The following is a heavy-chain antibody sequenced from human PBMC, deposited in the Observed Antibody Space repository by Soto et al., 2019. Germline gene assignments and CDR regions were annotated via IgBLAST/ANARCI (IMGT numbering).Heavy chain of an antibody. J-gene: IGHJ4*02. CDR1: GHTFTGHH. Sequence: QVQLVQSGAEVKKPGASVKVSCQAPGHTFTGHHMHWVRQAPGQGLEWMAYIDLDSRNTRYAQKFQGRVTTTRDTFITTAYMELSGLRSDDTAVYYCGLEPTGTGSVDYWGQGTLVAVSS. CDR2: IDLDSRNT. D-gene: IGHD3-10*01. CDR3: GLEPTGTGSVDY. V-gene: IGHV1-2*02.